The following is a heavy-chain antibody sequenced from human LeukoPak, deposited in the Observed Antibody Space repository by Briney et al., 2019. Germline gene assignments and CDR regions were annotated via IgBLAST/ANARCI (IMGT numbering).Heavy chain of an antibody. J-gene: IGHJ4*02. Sequence: GASVKVSCKASGGTFSSYAISWVRQAPGQGLEWMGGIIPIFGTANYAQKFQGRVTITADKSTSTAYMELSSLRSDDTAVYYCARGVCSGGSCPPHYWGQGTLVTVSS. CDR1: GGTFSSYA. CDR2: IIPIFGTA. D-gene: IGHD2-15*01. CDR3: ARGVCSGGSCPPHY. V-gene: IGHV1-69*06.